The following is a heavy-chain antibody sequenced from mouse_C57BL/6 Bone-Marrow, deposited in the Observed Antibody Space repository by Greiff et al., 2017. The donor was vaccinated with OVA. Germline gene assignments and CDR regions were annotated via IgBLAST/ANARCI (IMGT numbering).Heavy chain of an antibody. CDR1: GFTFSSYA. J-gene: IGHJ2*01. V-gene: IGHV5-4*01. D-gene: IGHD2-4*01. CDR3: ARDRYYDYDRGHFDY. Sequence: EVQRVESGGGLVKPGGSLKLSCAASGFTFSSYAMSWVRQTPEKRLEWVATISDGGSYTYYPDNVKGRFTISRDNAKNNLYLQMSHLKSEDTAMYYCARDRYYDYDRGHFDYWGQGTTLTVSS. CDR2: ISDGGSYT.